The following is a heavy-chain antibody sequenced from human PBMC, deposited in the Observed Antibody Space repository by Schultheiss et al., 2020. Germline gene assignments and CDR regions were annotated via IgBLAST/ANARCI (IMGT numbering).Heavy chain of an antibody. J-gene: IGHJ6*02. Sequence: ASVKVSCKASGYTFTSYDINWVRQATGQGLEWMGWMNPNSGNTGYAQKLQGRVTMTTDTSTSTAYMELRSLRSDDTAVYYCASGAMALYYYYGMDVWGQGTTVTVSS. V-gene: IGHV1-8*01. CDR2: MNPNSGNT. CDR1: GYTFTSYD. CDR3: ASGAMALYYYYGMDV. D-gene: IGHD5-18*01.